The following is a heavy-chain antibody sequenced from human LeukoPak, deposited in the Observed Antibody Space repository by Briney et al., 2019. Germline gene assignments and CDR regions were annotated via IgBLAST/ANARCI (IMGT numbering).Heavy chain of an antibody. D-gene: IGHD6-13*01. V-gene: IGHV3-23*01. Sequence: GGSLRLSCAASRFAFSSYAMSWVRQAPGKGLEWVSAISGGGNSAHYADSVKGRFTISRANSKNTLYLQMNSLRAEDTAVYYCAKDISPIAAAGAFYYWGQGTLVTVSS. CDR2: ISGGGNSA. CDR1: RFAFSSYA. CDR3: AKDISPIAAAGAFYY. J-gene: IGHJ4*02.